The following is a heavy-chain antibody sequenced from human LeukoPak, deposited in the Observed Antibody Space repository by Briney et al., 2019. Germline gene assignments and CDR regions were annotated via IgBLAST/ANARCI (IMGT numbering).Heavy chain of an antibody. Sequence: PGGSLRLSCAASGFTFSNAWMSWVRQAPGKGLEWVGRIKSKTDGGTTDYAAPVKGRFTISRDDSKNTLYLQMNSLKTEDTAVYYCTTAPPITGPTWGYYYYHRDVWGKGTTVTVSS. V-gene: IGHV3-15*01. CDR2: IKSKTDGGTT. J-gene: IGHJ6*03. D-gene: IGHD1-7*01. CDR1: GFTFSNAW. CDR3: TTAPPITGPTWGYYYYHRDV.